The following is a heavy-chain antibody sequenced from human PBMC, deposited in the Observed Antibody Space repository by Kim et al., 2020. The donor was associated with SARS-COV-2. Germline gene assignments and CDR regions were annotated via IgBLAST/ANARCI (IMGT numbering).Heavy chain of an antibody. J-gene: IGHJ4*02. Sequence: GGSLRLSCAASGFTVSSNFMSWVRQAPGKGLEWASVIYSGGSERYAESVKGRFTISRDYSKNTLYLQMNRLTVEDTAVYYCAREEDDFGANSGYFDYWGQGILVTVSS. CDR1: GFTVSSNF. D-gene: IGHD4-17*01. CDR3: AREEDDFGANSGYFDY. V-gene: IGHV3-66*01. CDR2: IYSGGSE.